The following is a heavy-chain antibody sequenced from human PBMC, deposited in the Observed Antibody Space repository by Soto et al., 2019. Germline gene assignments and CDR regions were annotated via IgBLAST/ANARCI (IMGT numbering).Heavy chain of an antibody. CDR2: IIPIFGTA. CDR3: AREQQLGLYYYYGMDV. Sequence: SVKVSCKASGGTFSSYAISWVRQAPGQGLEWMGGIIPIFGTANYAQKFQGRVTITADESTSTAYMELSSLRSEDTAVYYCAREQQLGLYYYYGMDVWGQGTTVTVSS. V-gene: IGHV1-69*13. J-gene: IGHJ6*02. D-gene: IGHD6-13*01. CDR1: GGTFSSYA.